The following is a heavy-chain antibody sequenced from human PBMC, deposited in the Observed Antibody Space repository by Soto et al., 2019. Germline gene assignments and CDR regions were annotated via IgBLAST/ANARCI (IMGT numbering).Heavy chain of an antibody. J-gene: IGHJ4*02. V-gene: IGHV4-30-4*01. D-gene: IGHD4-17*01. CDR3: ATMGTPVTGLYYFDD. CDR1: GGSISSGNNY. Sequence: TVSLTRRVSGGSISSGNNYRSWLRQPPGKKAERIGFISYSGTTHYSASLRSLFSISVDPSKNQFSLDLSSVTAADTSVYYCATMGTPVTGLYYFDDWGQGTLVT. CDR2: ISYSGTT.